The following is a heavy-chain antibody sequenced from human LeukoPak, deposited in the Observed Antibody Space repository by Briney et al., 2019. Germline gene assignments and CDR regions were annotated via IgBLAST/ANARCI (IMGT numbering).Heavy chain of an antibody. CDR3: ASYSCSGGRCYGDEYYGMDV. J-gene: IGHJ6*04. CDR2: IVPIFGTA. V-gene: IGHV1-69*06. D-gene: IGHD2-15*01. Sequence: SVKVSCKASGGTFSSYAITWVGQAPGPGLEWMGGIVPIFGTANYAQKFQGRVTITADKSTSTAYMELSSLRSEDTGVYYCASYSCSGGRCYGDEYYGMDVWGKGTTVTASS. CDR1: GGTFSSYA.